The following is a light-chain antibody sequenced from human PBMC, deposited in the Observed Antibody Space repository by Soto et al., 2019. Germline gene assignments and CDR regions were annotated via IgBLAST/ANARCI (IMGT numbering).Light chain of an antibody. Sequence: SVLTQLASVSGSPGQSITISCTGTSSDVGAYDFVSWYQQHPDKAPKLMIYEVSNRPSGVSNRFSGSKSVNTATLTISGLQAEDEADYYCSSYTSSSTRVFGTGTKVTVL. CDR1: SSDVGAYDF. V-gene: IGLV2-14*03. CDR2: EVS. CDR3: SSYTSSSTRV. J-gene: IGLJ1*01.